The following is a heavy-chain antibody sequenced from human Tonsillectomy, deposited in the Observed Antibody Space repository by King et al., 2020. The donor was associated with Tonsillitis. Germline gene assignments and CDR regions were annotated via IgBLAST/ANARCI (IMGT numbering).Heavy chain of an antibody. CDR2: IGNDGSVT. CDR1: GFTFSRYG. CDR3: AKEIKQVAGDWYFDL. Sequence: VQLVESGGGVVQPGRSLRLSCAASGFTFSRYGMHWVRQSPGEGLEWVAVIGNDGSVTYYADSVKGRFTLSRENSANTLYMQMNSLRVEDTAVYYCAKEIKQVAGDWYFDLWGRGTLVIVSS. V-gene: IGHV3-30*18. D-gene: IGHD6-19*01. J-gene: IGHJ2*01.